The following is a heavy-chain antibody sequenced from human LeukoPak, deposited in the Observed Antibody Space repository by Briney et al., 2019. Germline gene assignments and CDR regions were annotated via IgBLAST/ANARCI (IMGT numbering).Heavy chain of an antibody. CDR2: IKYDGYEE. J-gene: IGHJ4*02. CDR3: KSGGAAPGSFDY. Sequence: GGSLRPSCAASGFTFSRYWMSWMRQAPGKGLEWVANIKYDGYEEYYVDSVKGRFTISRDNAKKSLYLQLNSLRVEDTAVYYCKSGGAAPGSFDYWGQGTLVTVSP. V-gene: IGHV3-7*01. CDR1: GFTFSRYW. D-gene: IGHD1-1*01.